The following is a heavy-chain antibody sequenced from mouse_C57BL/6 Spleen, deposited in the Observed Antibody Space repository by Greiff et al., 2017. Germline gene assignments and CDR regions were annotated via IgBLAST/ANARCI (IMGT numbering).Heavy chain of an antibody. J-gene: IGHJ3*01. CDR2: IGPGSGST. Sequence: VQLQQSGAELVKPGASVKISCKASGYTFTDYYINWVKQRPGQGLEWIGKIGPGSGSTYYNEKFKGKATLTADKSSSTAYMQLSSLTSEDSAVYFCARSKGHPPDVAWFAYWGQGTLVTVSA. V-gene: IGHV1-77*01. CDR1: GYTFTDYY. D-gene: IGHD3-3*01. CDR3: ARSKGHPPDVAWFAY.